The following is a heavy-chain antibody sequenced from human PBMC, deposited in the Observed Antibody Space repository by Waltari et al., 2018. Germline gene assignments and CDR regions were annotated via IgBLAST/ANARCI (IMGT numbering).Heavy chain of an antibody. D-gene: IGHD1-1*01. J-gene: IGHJ4*02. CDR1: GFTFSSYA. V-gene: IGHV3-23*01. Sequence: EVQLLESGGGLVQPGGSLRLSCAASGFTFSSYAMIWVRQAPGKGLEWVSAISGSGGSTYYADSVKGRFTISRDNSKNTLYLQMNSLRAEDTAVYYCDTYNGPDFDYWGQGTLVTVSS. CDR3: DTYNGPDFDY. CDR2: ISGSGGST.